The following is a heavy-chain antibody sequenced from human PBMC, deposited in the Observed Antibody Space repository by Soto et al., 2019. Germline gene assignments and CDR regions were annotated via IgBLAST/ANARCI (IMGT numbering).Heavy chain of an antibody. CDR1: GFTFSSYG. D-gene: IGHD6-19*01. J-gene: IGHJ4*02. Sequence: VQLVESGGGVVQPGMSLRRSCAASGFTFSSYGMHWVRQAPGKGLEWVAVISYDGSNKYCADSVKGRFTISRDNSKNTLYLQVNSLRAEDTAVYYCAKSGTRGSSGWYDYWGQGTLVTVSS. CDR3: AKSGTRGSSGWYDY. CDR2: ISYDGSNK. V-gene: IGHV3-30*18.